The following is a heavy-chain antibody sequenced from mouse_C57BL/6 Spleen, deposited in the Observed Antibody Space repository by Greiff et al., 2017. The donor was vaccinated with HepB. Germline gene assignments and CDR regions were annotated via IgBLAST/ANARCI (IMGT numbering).Heavy chain of an antibody. V-gene: IGHV1-26*01. CDR2: INPNNGGT. D-gene: IGHD2-1*01. CDR1: GYTFTDYY. J-gene: IGHJ2*01. Sequence: EVQLQQSGPELVKPGASVKISCKASGYTFTDYYMNWVKQSHGKSLEWIGDINPNNGGTSYNQKFKGKATLTVDKSSSTAYMELRSLTSEDSAVYYCARGGNYYFDYWGQGTTLTVSS. CDR3: ARGGNYYFDY.